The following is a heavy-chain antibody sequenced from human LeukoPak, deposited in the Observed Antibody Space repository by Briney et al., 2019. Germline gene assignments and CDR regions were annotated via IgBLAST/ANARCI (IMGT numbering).Heavy chain of an antibody. D-gene: IGHD3-3*01. J-gene: IGHJ4*02. CDR1: GYTFTSYG. Sequence: GASVKVSCKASGYTFTSYGISWVRQAPGQGLEWMGWISAYNGNTNYAQKLQGRVTMTTDTSTSTAYMELRSLGSDDTAVYYCAREHDFWSGSFLPLDYWGQGTLVTVSS. V-gene: IGHV1-18*01. CDR2: ISAYNGNT. CDR3: AREHDFWSGSFLPLDY.